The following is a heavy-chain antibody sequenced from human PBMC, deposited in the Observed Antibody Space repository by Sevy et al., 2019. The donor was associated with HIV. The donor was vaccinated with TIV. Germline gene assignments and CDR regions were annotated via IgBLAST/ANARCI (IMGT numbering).Heavy chain of an antibody. CDR2: LSFGCGEI. D-gene: IGHD2-8*01. Sequence: GGSLRLSCAASGFTFNKYSMSWVRQPPGKGLEWVATLSFGCGEINYADSVKGRFTISRDNSKNSFYLQMHNLRAEDTALYYCAREGCTKPHDYWGQGTLVTVSS. CDR1: GFTFNKYS. J-gene: IGHJ4*02. V-gene: IGHV3-23*01. CDR3: AREGCTKPHDY.